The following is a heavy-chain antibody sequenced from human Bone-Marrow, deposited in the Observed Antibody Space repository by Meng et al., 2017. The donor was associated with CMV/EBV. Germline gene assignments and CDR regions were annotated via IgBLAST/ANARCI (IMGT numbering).Heavy chain of an antibody. J-gene: IGHJ5*02. V-gene: IGHV1-69*12. CDR2: IIPIFGTA. CDR3: ARGLRPRYWFDP. D-gene: IGHD5-12*01. Sequence: VQVVRVGAGVKRPGSSVKVSCKASGGTFSSYAISWVRQAPGQGLEWMGGIIPIFGTANYAQKFQGRVTITADESTSTAYMELSSLRSEDTAVYYCARGLRPRYWFDPWGQGTLVTVSS. CDR1: GGTFSSYA.